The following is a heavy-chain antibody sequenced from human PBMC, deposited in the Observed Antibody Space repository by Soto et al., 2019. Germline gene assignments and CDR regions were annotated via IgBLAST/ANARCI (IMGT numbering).Heavy chain of an antibody. V-gene: IGHV4-30-4*01. CDR1: GGSITSDYSC. CDR2: IFDSGTT. J-gene: IGHJ4*02. D-gene: IGHD7-27*01. CDR3: ARGPSGDKVHY. Sequence: PSETLSGTCTVSGGSITSDYSCWSWIRQPPGEGLEWIGHIFDSGTTYTNPSLRSQVAISLDTSKNHFSLTLSSVTAADTAVYYCARGPSGDKVHYWGQGALVSVSS.